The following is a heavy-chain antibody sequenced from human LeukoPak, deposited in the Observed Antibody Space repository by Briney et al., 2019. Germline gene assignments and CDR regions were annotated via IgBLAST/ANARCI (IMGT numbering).Heavy chain of an antibody. J-gene: IGHJ4*02. CDR1: GFTFSNYW. D-gene: IGHD3-22*01. Sequence: SGGSLRLSCEASGFTFSNYWMAWVRQAPGKGLEWVANIKEDGNKENYVDSVKGRFTISRDNVKNSLYLQMNSLKVADSAVFYCARDDSYDSSGYYYGPNLYYFDYWGQGTLVTVSS. CDR2: IKEDGNKE. V-gene: IGHV3-7*01. CDR3: ARDDSYDSSGYYYGPNLYYFDY.